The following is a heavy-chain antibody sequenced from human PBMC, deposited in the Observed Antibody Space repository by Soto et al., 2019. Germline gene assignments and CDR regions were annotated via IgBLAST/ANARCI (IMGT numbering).Heavy chain of an antibody. J-gene: IGHJ4*02. CDR1: GYSISSGYY. Sequence: SETLSLTCAVSGYSISSGYYWGWIRQPPGKGLEWIGSIYHSGSTYYNPSLKSRVTISVDTSKNQFSLKLSSVTAADTAVYYCARHGGAHYDSSGYHYALDYWGQGTPVTVSS. D-gene: IGHD3-22*01. V-gene: IGHV4-38-2*01. CDR2: IYHSGST. CDR3: ARHGGAHYDSSGYHYALDY.